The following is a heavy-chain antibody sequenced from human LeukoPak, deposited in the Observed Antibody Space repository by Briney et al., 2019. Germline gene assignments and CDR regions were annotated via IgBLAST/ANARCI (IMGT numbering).Heavy chain of an antibody. J-gene: IGHJ4*02. V-gene: IGHV1-69*05. D-gene: IGHD5-18*01. CDR2: IIPIFGTA. CDR3: ARGAVDTAMANTLFGY. Sequence: SVKVSCKASGGTFSSYAISWVRQAPGQGLEWMGGIIPIFGTANYAQKFQGRVTITTDESTSTAYMELSSLRSEDTAVYYCARGAVDTAMANTLFGYWGQGTLVTVSS. CDR1: GGTFSSYA.